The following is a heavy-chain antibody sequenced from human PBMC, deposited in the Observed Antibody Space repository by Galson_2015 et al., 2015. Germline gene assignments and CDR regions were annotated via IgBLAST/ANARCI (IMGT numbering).Heavy chain of an antibody. Sequence: SLRLSCATSGFTFERYDVHWVRHAPGKGLEWVSLVSYNSGTIDYTDSVKGRFTISRDSAKKSVYLQMNTLRPEDTAFYYCAITEWTQGGVFEFWGQGTLVTVSS. CDR1: GFTFERYD. J-gene: IGHJ4*02. CDR3: AITEWTQGGVFEF. D-gene: IGHD3-3*01. V-gene: IGHV3-9*01. CDR2: VSYNSGTI.